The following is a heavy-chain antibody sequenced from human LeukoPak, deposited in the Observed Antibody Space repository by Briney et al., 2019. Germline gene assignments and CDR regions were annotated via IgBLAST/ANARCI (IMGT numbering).Heavy chain of an antibody. CDR1: WYPFTRSY. D-gene: IGHD6-19*01. CDR2: INPNSGGT. J-gene: IGHJ4*02. Sequence: GAPMQVSFQASWYPFTRSYMHRVRPAPGQGLEGVGWINPNSGGTNYAQKFQGRVTMTRDTSISTVYMELSRLRSDDTAVYYCARTRSGWYVGFDCWGRGTLVAVSS. V-gene: IGHV1-2*02. CDR3: ARTRSGWYVGFDC.